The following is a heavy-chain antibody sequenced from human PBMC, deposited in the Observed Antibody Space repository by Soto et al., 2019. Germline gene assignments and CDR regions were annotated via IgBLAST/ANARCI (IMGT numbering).Heavy chain of an antibody. J-gene: IGHJ4*02. D-gene: IGHD1-1*01. CDR3: ARGRYGDY. CDR1: GYTFTSYG. Sequence: QVHLVQSGAEVKKPGASVKVSCKGSGYTFTSYGITWVRQAPGQGLEWMGWISAHNGNTDYAQKLQGRVTVTRDTSTSTAYMGLRSLDSDDTAVYYCARGRYGDYWGQGALVTVSS. V-gene: IGHV1-18*01. CDR2: ISAHNGNT.